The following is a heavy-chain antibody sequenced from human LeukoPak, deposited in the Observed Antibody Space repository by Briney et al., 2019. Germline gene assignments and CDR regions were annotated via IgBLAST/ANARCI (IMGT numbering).Heavy chain of an antibody. D-gene: IGHD2-15*01. J-gene: IGHJ5*02. Sequence: SETLSHTCTVSGGSISSSSYYWGWIRQPPGKGLEWIGSIYHSGSTYYNPSLKSRVTISVDTSKNQFSLKLSSVTAADTAVYYCARNIVVVVAATLMYWFDPWGQGTLVTVSS. CDR3: ARNIVVVVAATLMYWFDP. CDR1: GGSISSSSYY. CDR2: IYHSGST. V-gene: IGHV4-39*07.